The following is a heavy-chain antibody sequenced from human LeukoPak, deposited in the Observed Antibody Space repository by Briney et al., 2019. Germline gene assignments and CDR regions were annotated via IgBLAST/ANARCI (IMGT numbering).Heavy chain of an antibody. Sequence: GGSLRLSCAASGFTFSSYAMSWVRQAPGKWLEWVSAISGSGGSTYYADSVKGRFAISRDNSKNTLYLQMNSLRAEDTAVYYCAKDRHYYDSSGYYWDWGQGTLVTVSS. CDR2: ISGSGGST. CDR3: AKDRHYYDSSGYYWD. J-gene: IGHJ4*02. V-gene: IGHV3-23*01. CDR1: GFTFSSYA. D-gene: IGHD3-22*01.